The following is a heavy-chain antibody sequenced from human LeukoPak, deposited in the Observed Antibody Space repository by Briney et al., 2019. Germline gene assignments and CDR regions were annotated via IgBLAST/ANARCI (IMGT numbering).Heavy chain of an antibody. CDR2: VNSDGFST. Sequence: GGSLRLSCAASGFTFSSYWMHWVRQVPGRGLVWVSRVNSDGFSTSYADSVKGRFTISRDNAKNTLYLQMNSLRAEDTAVYYCATGSVRYSASWYSQEGDYWGQGTLVTVSS. CDR3: ATGSVRYSASWYSQEGDY. D-gene: IGHD6-13*01. CDR1: GFTFSSYW. J-gene: IGHJ4*02. V-gene: IGHV3-74*01.